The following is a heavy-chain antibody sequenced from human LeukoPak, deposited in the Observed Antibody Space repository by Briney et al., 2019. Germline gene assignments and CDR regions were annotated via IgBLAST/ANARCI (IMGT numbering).Heavy chain of an antibody. V-gene: IGHV3-30*02. CDR1: GFTFSSFG. D-gene: IGHD1-26*01. CDR3: ASVLHSGSFYPPY. Sequence: GGSLRLSCAASGFTFSSFGMHWVRQAPGKGLEWVAFIRRDGDVKYYADSVKGRFTISRDNAKNSLYLQMTSLRAEDTAVYYCASVLHSGSFYPPYWGQGTLVTVSS. CDR2: IRRDGDVK. J-gene: IGHJ4*02.